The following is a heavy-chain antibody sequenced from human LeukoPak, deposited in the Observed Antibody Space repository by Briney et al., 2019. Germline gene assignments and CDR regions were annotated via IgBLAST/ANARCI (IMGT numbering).Heavy chain of an antibody. D-gene: IGHD1-26*01. V-gene: IGHV3-23*01. Sequence: GGSLRLSCAASGFTFSIYAMSWVRQAPGKGLEWVSAISDSGGSTYYADSVKGRFTISRDNSKNTLFLQMNSLRAEDTAVYYCAKTYSGSYSDYFDYWGQGTLVTVSS. CDR3: AKTYSGSYSDYFDY. CDR2: ISDSGGST. CDR1: GFTFSIYA. J-gene: IGHJ4*02.